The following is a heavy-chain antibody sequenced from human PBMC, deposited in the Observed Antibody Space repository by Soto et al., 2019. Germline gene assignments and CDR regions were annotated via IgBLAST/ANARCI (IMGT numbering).Heavy chain of an antibody. D-gene: IGHD3-16*02. Sequence: EVQLLESGGGLVQPGGSLRLSCAASGFTFSSYAMSWVRQAPGKGLEWVSAISGSGGSTYYADSVKGRFTIPRDNSKNTLYLQMNSLRAEDTAVYYCAKDFTYYDYIWGSYRRPHDAFDIWGQGTMVTVSS. V-gene: IGHV3-23*01. CDR3: AKDFTYYDYIWGSYRRPHDAFDI. CDR1: GFTFSSYA. CDR2: ISGSGGST. J-gene: IGHJ3*02.